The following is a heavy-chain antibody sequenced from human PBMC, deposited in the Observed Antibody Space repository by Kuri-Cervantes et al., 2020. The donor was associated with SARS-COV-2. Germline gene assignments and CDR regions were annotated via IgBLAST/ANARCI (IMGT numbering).Heavy chain of an antibody. V-gene: IGHV4-39*01. CDR1: GGSISSGGYY. CDR2: IYYSGST. D-gene: IGHD3-22*01. Sequence: SETLSLTCTVSGGSISSGGYYWSWIRQPPGKGLEWIGSIYYSGSTYYNPSPKSRVTISVDTSKNQFSLKLSSVTAADTAVYYCARQDTYYYDSSGPFDYWGQGTLVTVSS. CDR3: ARQDTYYYDSSGPFDY. J-gene: IGHJ4*02.